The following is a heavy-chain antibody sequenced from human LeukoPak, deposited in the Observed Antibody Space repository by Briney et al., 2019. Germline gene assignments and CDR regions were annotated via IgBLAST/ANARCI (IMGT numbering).Heavy chain of an antibody. Sequence: GGSLRLSCAASGFTFSSNYMSWVRQAPGKGREWGSAITASGGNTYYADSVKGRFTISRDNSKNTLYVQMNSLRAEDTAVYYCARRWTVYYDSSGYYIDYWGQGTLVTVSS. CDR1: GFTFSSNY. V-gene: IGHV3-23*01. CDR3: ARRWTVYYDSSGYYIDY. D-gene: IGHD3-22*01. J-gene: IGHJ4*02. CDR2: ITASGGNT.